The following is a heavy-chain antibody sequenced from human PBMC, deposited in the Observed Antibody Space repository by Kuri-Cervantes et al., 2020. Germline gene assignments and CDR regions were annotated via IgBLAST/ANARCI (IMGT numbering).Heavy chain of an antibody. Sequence: GESLKISCAASGSTFSSYAMHWVRQAPGKGLEYVSAISSNGGSTYYANSVKGRFTISRDNSKNTLYLQMGSLRAEDMAVYYCARENGYNPSSYYYGMDVWGQGTTVTVSS. CDR1: GSTFSSYA. D-gene: IGHD5-24*01. J-gene: IGHJ6*02. CDR2: ISSNGGST. V-gene: IGHV3-64*01. CDR3: ARENGYNPSSYYYGMDV.